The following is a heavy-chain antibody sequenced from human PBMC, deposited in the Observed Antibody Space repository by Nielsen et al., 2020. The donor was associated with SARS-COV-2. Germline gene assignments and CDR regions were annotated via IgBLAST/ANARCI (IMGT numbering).Heavy chain of an antibody. CDR1: GFTFRIYS. Sequence: GESLKISCAASGFTFRIYSMNWVRQAPGRGLEWISYMTSDLRTIYYADSVKGRFTISRDNADKSLFLQMNSLRAEDTAIYYCARSVEGYFDYWGHGNQVTVSP. CDR2: MTSDLRTI. J-gene: IGHJ4*01. CDR3: ARSVEGYFDY. V-gene: IGHV3-48*01.